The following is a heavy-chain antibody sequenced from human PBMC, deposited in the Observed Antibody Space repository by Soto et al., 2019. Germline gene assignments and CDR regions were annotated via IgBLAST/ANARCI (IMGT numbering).Heavy chain of an antibody. CDR1: GDTFTNFG. V-gene: IGHV1-18*01. D-gene: IGHD3-10*01. CDR2: IATYNSNR. J-gene: IGHJ5*02. Sequence: HLVQSGPEVKKPGASITVSCKTSGDTFTNFGLSWVRQAPGQGLEWIGWIATYNSNRNYAQKFQGRLTLTTDTSKSTAYMELKNLGDDDKAVYYCARVVRGVVNWFDPWGQGTLVTVSS. CDR3: ARVVRGVVNWFDP.